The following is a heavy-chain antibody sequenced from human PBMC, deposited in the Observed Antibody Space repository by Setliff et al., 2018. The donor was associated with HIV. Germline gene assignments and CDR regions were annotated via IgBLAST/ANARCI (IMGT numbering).Heavy chain of an antibody. Sequence: GGSLRLSCAASGFTVSTNYMSWVRQAPGKGLEWVSIIYTGGSTYYADSVKGRFTISRDNSKNTLYLQMNSLRAEDTAVYYCARTEEWRRPFDYWGQGTLVTVSS. CDR2: IYTGGST. CDR1: GFTVSTNY. D-gene: IGHD2-8*01. CDR3: ARTEEWRRPFDY. J-gene: IGHJ4*02. V-gene: IGHV3-66*02.